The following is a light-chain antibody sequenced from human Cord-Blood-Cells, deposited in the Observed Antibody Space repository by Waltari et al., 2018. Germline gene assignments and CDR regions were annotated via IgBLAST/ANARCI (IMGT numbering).Light chain of an antibody. CDR3: QQYDNLPFT. Sequence: DTQMTHPRSSLSASVGDRVPITCQASQDIRNYLNWYQQKPGKPPKLLIYDASNLETGVPSRFSGSGSGTDFTFTISSLQPEDISTYYCQQYDNLPFTFGPGTKVDIK. CDR1: QDIRNY. CDR2: DAS. J-gene: IGKJ3*01. V-gene: IGKV1-33*01.